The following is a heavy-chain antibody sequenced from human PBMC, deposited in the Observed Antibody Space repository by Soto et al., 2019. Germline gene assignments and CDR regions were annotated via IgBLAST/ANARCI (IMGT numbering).Heavy chain of an antibody. D-gene: IGHD2-2*01. CDR2: IRNKANSYAT. CDR1: GFTFSGSS. CDR3: TRPFYANTPGHYVMDV. J-gene: IGHJ6*02. Sequence: EVQLVESGGGLVQPGGSLKVSCAASGFTFSGSSVHWVRQASGKGLEWVGRIRNKANSYATAYAASVKGRFTISRDDLKNTVYLQMNSLKTEDTAMYYCTRPFYANTPGHYVMDVWGQGTTVTVPS. V-gene: IGHV3-73*01.